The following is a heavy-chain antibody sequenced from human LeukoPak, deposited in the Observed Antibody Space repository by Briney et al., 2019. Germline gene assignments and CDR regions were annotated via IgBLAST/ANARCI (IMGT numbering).Heavy chain of an antibody. CDR1: GGSFSGYY. CDR3: ATYPGDENY. Sequence: PSETLSLTCAVYGGSFSGYYWSWIRQPPGKGLEWIGEINHSGSTNYNPSLKSRVTISVDTSKNQFSLKLSSVTAADTAVYYCATYPGDENYWGQGTLVTVSS. CDR2: INHSGST. D-gene: IGHD7-27*01. V-gene: IGHV4-34*01. J-gene: IGHJ4*02.